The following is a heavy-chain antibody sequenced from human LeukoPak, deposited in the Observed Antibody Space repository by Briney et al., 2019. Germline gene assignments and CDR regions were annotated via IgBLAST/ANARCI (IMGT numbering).Heavy chain of an antibody. Sequence: GSLRLSCAASGFTFSTYWMNWYRQAPGKGLEWVGNINQDASEINYVDSVRGRLTISRDNAKNSLHLQMNSLRAEDTAVYYCATDRDNSDWQKRFDSWGQGTLVTVSS. CDR3: ATDRDNSDWQKRFDS. D-gene: IGHD2-21*02. V-gene: IGHV3-7*01. CDR2: INQDASEI. CDR1: GFTFSTYW. J-gene: IGHJ4*02.